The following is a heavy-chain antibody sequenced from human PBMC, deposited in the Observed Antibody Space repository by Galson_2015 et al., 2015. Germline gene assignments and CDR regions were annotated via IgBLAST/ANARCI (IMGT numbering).Heavy chain of an antibody. CDR2: TYYRSKWYN. CDR3: ARGLHIAFDI. J-gene: IGHJ3*02. Sequence: CAISGDSVSSNSVAWNWIRQSPSRGLEWLGRTYYRSKWYNDYAISVKSRITFNPDTSRNHFSLQLNFVTPEDTAVYYCARGLHIAFDIWGQGTMVTVSS. V-gene: IGHV6-1*01. D-gene: IGHD2-21*01. CDR1: GDSVSSNSVA.